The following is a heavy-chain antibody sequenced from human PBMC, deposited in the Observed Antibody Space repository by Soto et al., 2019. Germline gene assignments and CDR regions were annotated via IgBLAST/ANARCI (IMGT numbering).Heavy chain of an antibody. CDR2: IYYSGST. Sequence: SETLSLTCTVSGGSISSGDYYWSWIRQPPGKGLEWIGYIYYSGSTYYNPSLKSRVTISVDTSKNQFSLKLSSVTAADTAVYYCARGADHDNLTGSHGDWFDPWGQGTLVTVSS. J-gene: IGHJ5*02. D-gene: IGHD3-9*01. CDR3: ARGADHDNLTGSHGDWFDP. CDR1: GGSISSGDYY. V-gene: IGHV4-30-4*01.